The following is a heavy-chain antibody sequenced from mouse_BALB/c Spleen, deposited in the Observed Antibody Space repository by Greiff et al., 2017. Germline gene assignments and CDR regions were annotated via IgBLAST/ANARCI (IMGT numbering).Heavy chain of an antibody. J-gene: IGHJ3*01. Sequence: DVQLQESGAELVKPGASVKLSCTASGFNIKDTYMHWVKQRPEQGLEWIGRIDPANGNTKYDPKFQGKATITADTSSNTAYLQLSSLTSEDTAVYYCARSAYYYGSSSPWFAYWGQGTLVTVSA. CDR3: ARSAYYYGSSSPWFAY. D-gene: IGHD1-1*01. CDR2: IDPANGNT. CDR1: GFNIKDTY. V-gene: IGHV14-3*02.